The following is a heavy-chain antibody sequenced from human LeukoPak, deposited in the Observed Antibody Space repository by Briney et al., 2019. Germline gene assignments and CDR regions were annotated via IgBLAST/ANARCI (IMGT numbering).Heavy chain of an antibody. CDR2: IIPIFGTA. CDR3: ARGDSSGYYYVSFDY. J-gene: IGHJ4*02. CDR1: GGTFSSYA. Sequence: GASVKVSCKASGGTFSSYAISWVRQAPGQGLEWMGRIIPIFGTANYAQKFQGRVTITTDESTSTAYMELSSLRSEDTAVYYCARGDSSGYYYVSFDYWGQGTLVTVSS. D-gene: IGHD3-22*01. V-gene: IGHV1-69*05.